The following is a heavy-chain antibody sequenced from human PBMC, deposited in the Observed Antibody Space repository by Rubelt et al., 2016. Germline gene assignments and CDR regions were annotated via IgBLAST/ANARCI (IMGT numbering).Heavy chain of an antibody. Sequence: QVQLQESGPGLVKPSETLSLTCVVSGGSFSAYYWTWIRQPPGKGLEWIGDSNDSGSTNYNPSLKSRVTISVDTFKNQFSLKLSSVTAADTAVYYCARGYNYGPQYDFWGQGTLVTVSS. CDR1: GGSFSAYY. V-gene: IGHV4-34*10. J-gene: IGHJ4*02. CDR3: ARGYNYGPQYDF. CDR2: SNDSGST. D-gene: IGHD5-18*01.